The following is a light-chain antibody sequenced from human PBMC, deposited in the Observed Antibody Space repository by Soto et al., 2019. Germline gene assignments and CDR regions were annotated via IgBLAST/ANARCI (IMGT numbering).Light chain of an antibody. CDR3: CSYAGSSTYV. CDR1: SSDVGRYNI. J-gene: IGLJ1*01. CDR2: EGS. Sequence: QSALTQPASVSGSPGQSITISCTGTSSDVGRYNIVSRYQQYPGKAPKLMIYEGSKRPSGVSNRFSGSKSGNTASLTISGLQAEDEADYYCCSYAGSSTYVFGTGTKLTV. V-gene: IGLV2-23*01.